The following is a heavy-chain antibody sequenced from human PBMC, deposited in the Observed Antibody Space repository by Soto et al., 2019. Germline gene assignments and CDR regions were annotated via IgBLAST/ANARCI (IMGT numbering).Heavy chain of an antibody. CDR2: ISAYNGNT. J-gene: IGHJ4*02. V-gene: IGHV1-18*01. CDR3: VRHAQWIIRAY. Sequence: GASVKVSCKASGYTFTSYGISWVRQAPGQGLEWMGWISAYNGNTNYAQKLQGRVTMTTDTSKNQFSLKLSSVTAADTAVYYCVRHAQWIIRAYWGQGSLVTVSS. CDR1: GYTFTSYG. D-gene: IGHD5-12*01.